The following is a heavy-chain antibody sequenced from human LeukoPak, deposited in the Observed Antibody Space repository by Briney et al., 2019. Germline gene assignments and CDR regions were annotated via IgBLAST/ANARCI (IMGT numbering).Heavy chain of an antibody. J-gene: IGHJ4*02. V-gene: IGHV3-48*01. CDR3: ARGAVAGSAIGPIDY. CDR2: ISSSSSTI. CDR1: GFTFSSYS. D-gene: IGHD6-19*01. Sequence: GGSLRLSCAASGFTFSSYSMNWVRQAPGKGLEWASYISSSSSTIYYADSVKGRFTISRDNAKNSLYLQMNSLRAEDTAVYYCARGAVAGSAIGPIDYWGQGTLVTVSS.